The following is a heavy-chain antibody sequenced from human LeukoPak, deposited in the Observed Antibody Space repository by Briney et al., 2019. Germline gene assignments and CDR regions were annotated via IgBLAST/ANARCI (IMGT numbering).Heavy chain of an antibody. D-gene: IGHD6-6*01. CDR2: ISSSSSYI. CDR1: GFTFDDYG. V-gene: IGHV3-21*01. J-gene: IGHJ4*02. Sequence: GGSLRLSCAASGFTFDDYGMSWVRQAPGKGLEWVSSISSSSSYIYYADSVKGRFTISRDNAKNSLYLQMNSLRAEDTAVYYCASTSIAARPGVDYWGQGTLVTVSS. CDR3: ASTSIAARPGVDY.